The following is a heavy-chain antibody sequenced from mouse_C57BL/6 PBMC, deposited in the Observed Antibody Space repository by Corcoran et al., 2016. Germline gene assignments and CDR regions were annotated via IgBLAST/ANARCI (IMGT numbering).Heavy chain of an antibody. V-gene: IGHV1-75*01. Sequence: QVQLQQSGPELVKPGASVKISCKASGYSFTDYYIHWVKQRHGKGLEWIGWIYPGSGSTYYNEKFKGKATLTVDKSSSTAYMLLSSLTSEDSAVYYYSRSPYGYGSMDYWGQGTSLTVSS. CDR3: SRSPYGYGSMDY. CDR1: GYSFTDYY. D-gene: IGHD2-2*01. J-gene: IGHJ4*01. CDR2: IYPGSGST.